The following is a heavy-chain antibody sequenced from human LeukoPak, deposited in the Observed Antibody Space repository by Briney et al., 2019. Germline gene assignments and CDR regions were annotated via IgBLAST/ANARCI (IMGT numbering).Heavy chain of an antibody. J-gene: IGHJ4*02. CDR3: ARVWQDYSGVDY. CDR1: GFTFSAYH. V-gene: IGHV3-48*02. CDR2: ISTTGTTI. D-gene: IGHD2-21*01. Sequence: PGGSLRLSCAASGFTFSAYHINWVRQAPGKGLEWISYISTTGTTIHYADSVKGRFATSRDNAKSSLYLQMNSLRDEDTAVYYCARVWQDYSGVDYWGQRTLVTVSS.